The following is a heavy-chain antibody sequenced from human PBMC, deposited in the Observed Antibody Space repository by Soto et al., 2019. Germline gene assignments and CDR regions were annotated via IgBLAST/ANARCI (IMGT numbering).Heavy chain of an antibody. CDR2: INPKSGGT. V-gene: IGHV1-2*04. CDR1: GYSFTDYH. CDR3: ARGDSTDCSNGVCSFFYNHDMDV. Sequence: ASVKVSCKASGYSFTDYHIHWVRQAPGQGLEWLGRINPKSGGTSTAQKFQGWVTMTTDTSISTASMELTRLTSDDTAIYYCARGDSTDCSNGVCSFFYNHDMDVWGQVTTVTVSS. J-gene: IGHJ6*02. D-gene: IGHD2-8*01.